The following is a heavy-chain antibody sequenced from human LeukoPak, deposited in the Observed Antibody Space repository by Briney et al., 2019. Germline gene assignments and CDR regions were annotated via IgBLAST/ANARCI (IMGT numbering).Heavy chain of an antibody. CDR1: GYTLTSYY. Sequence: ASVKVSCKASGYTLTSYYMHWVRQAPGQGPEWMGVINPSGGRTTSYAQKIQGRVTMTRDTSMSTVNMELSSLRSGDTAVYYCARGTLRYFDFWGQGTLVTVSS. CDR3: ARGTLRYFDF. J-gene: IGHJ4*02. CDR2: INPSGGRT. D-gene: IGHD3-9*01. V-gene: IGHV1-46*01.